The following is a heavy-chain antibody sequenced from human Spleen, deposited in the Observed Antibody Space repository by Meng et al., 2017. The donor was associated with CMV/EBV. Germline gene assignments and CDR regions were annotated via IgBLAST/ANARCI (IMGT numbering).Heavy chain of an antibody. CDR2: IYWNDDK. D-gene: IGHD2-8*02. CDR3: AHTTHVLRDNHWSYYFEY. Sequence: LTTSGVGVGWIRQPPGKALEWLALIYWNDDKRYRPSLKSRLTMIRDTSENLVVLRMTDMDPVDTATYYCAHTTHVLRDNHWSYYFEYWDQGTLVTVPQ. CDR1: LTTSGVG. J-gene: IGHJ4*02. V-gene: IGHV2-5*01.